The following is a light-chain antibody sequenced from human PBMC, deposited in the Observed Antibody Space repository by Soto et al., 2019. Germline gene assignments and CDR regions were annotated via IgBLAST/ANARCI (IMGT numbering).Light chain of an antibody. V-gene: IGLV7-43*01. CDR2: NTK. CDR1: TGAVTSGYF. J-gene: IGLJ3*02. CDR3: LFYLGGGQLRV. Sequence: QAVVTQEPSLTVSPGGTVTLNCASSTGAVTSGYFPSWFQQKPGQAPRALIFNTKNKHTWTPARFTGSLLGGKAALTLSGALPEDEADYFCLFYLGGGQLRVFGGGTKLTVL.